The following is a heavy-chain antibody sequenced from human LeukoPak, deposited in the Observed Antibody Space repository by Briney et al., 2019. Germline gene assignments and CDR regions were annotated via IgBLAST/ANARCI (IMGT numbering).Heavy chain of an antibody. J-gene: IGHJ3*02. CDR1: GFTFRNYA. D-gene: IGHD2-21*02. CDR2: ISGGGDIT. V-gene: IGHV3-23*01. Sequence: GGSLRLSCAASGFTFRNYAMSWVRQAPGKGLEWVSGISGGGDITYYAESVKGRFTISRDNSKNTLYLQMNSLRAEDTAVYYCARARRCGGDCYRAFDIWGQGTMVTVSS. CDR3: ARARRCGGDCYRAFDI.